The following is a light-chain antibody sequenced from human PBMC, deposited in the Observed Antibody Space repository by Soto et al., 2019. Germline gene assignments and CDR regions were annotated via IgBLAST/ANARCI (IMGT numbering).Light chain of an antibody. J-gene: IGKJ1*01. Sequence: EIVLTQSPGILSLSPVERASLSCMASQKISSTVLAWYQQKPGQAPRLLIYGASSRTTGIPDRFSGSGSGTDFTLTISRLEPEDFAMYYCQQCGGSPTFGQGTKVDI. V-gene: IGKV3-20*01. CDR3: QQCGGSPT. CDR2: GAS. CDR1: QKISSTV.